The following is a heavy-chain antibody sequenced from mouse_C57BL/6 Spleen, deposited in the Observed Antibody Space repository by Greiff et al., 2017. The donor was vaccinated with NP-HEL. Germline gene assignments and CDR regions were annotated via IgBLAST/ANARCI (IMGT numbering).Heavy chain of an antibody. CDR2: IDPEDGET. CDR3: GLYYYGSSYTWFAY. CDR1: GFNIKDYY. D-gene: IGHD1-1*01. J-gene: IGHJ3*01. V-gene: IGHV14-2*01. Sequence: EVQVVESGAELVKPGASVKLSCTASGFNIKDYYMHWVKQRTEQGLEWIGRIDPEDGETKYAPKFQGKATITADTSSNTAYLQLSSLTSEDTAVYYCGLYYYGSSYTWFAYWGQGTLVTVSA.